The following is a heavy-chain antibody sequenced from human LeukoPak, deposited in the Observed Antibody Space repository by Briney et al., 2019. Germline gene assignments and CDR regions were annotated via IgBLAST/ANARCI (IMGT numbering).Heavy chain of an antibody. J-gene: IGHJ3*02. Sequence: SETLSLTCTVCGGSVSSGSYYWSWIRQPPGKGLEWIGYIYYSGSTNYNPSLKSRVTISVDTSKNQFSLKLSSVTAADTAVYYCARDTFAGHDAFDIWGQGTMVTVSS. CDR3: ARDTFAGHDAFDI. CDR1: GGSVSSGSYY. CDR2: IYYSGST. V-gene: IGHV4-61*01. D-gene: IGHD2/OR15-2a*01.